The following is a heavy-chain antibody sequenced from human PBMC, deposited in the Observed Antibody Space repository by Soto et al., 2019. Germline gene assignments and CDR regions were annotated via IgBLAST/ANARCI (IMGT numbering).Heavy chain of an antibody. J-gene: IGHJ4*02. CDR1: GFTFSSYS. CDR3: ARDPHSYDSSGYYRDY. CDR2: ISSSSSYI. Sequence: GGSLRLSCAASGFTFSSYSMNWVRQAPGKGLEWVSSISSSSSYIYYADSVKGRFTISRDNAENSLYLQMNSLRAEDTAVYYCARDPHSYDSSGYYRDYWGQGTLVTVSS. D-gene: IGHD3-22*01. V-gene: IGHV3-21*01.